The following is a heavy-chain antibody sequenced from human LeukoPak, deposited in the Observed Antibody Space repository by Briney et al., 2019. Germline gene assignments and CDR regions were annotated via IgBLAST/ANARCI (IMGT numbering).Heavy chain of an antibody. D-gene: IGHD3-9*01. J-gene: IGHJ6*03. CDR1: GGSISNYY. CDR3: ARDSDYDILTGYAYYYYMDV. CDR2: IYTSGST. V-gene: IGHV4-4*07. Sequence: SETLSLTCTVSGGSISNYYWSWIRQPAGKGLEWIGRIYTSGSTNYNPSLKSRVTMSVDTSKNQFSLKLSSATAADTAVYYCARDSDYDILTGYAYYYYMDVWGKGTTVTVSS.